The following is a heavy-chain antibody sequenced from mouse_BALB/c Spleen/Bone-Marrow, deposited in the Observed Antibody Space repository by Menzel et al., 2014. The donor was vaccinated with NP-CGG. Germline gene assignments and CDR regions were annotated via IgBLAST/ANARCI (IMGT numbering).Heavy chain of an antibody. CDR3: ARYLGAYFDY. Sequence: VQLQQSGPGLVKPSQTVSLTCTVTGISITTGNYRWSWIRQFPGNKLEWIGYIYYSGTITYNPSLTSRTTITRETSKNQFFLEMNSLTAEDTATYYCARYLGAYFDYWGQGTTLTVSS. V-gene: IGHV3-5*02. J-gene: IGHJ2*01. CDR1: GISITTGNYR. CDR2: IYYSGTI. D-gene: IGHD1-1*01.